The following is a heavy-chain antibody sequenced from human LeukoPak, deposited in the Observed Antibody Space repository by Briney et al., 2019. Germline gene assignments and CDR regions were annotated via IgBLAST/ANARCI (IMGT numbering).Heavy chain of an antibody. CDR1: GFTFRGYW. D-gene: IGHD3-10*01. J-gene: IGHJ4*02. V-gene: IGHV3-7*01. CDR3: ARDPITMVQGVIGYFDY. Sequence: GGSLRLSCETSGFTFRGYWMTWVRQPPGKGLEWVATIKEDGSEKYYVDSVKGRFTISRDNAKNSLYLQMNSLRDEDTAVYYCARDPITMVQGVIGYFDYWGQGTLVTVSS. CDR2: IKEDGSEK.